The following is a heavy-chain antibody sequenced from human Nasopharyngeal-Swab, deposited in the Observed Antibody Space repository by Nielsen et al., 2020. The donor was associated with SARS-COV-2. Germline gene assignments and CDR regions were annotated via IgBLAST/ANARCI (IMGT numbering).Heavy chain of an antibody. D-gene: IGHD5-18*01. J-gene: IGHJ4*02. CDR3: ASNSGYSYGSPLDN. Sequence: GESLKISCAASGFTFSSYSMNWVRQAPGKGLEWVSSISSSSGYIYYADSVKGRFTISRDNAKNSLYLQMNSLRDEDTAMYYCASNSGYSYGSPLDNWGQGTLVTVSS. CDR1: GFTFSSYS. V-gene: IGHV3-21*01. CDR2: ISSSSGYI.